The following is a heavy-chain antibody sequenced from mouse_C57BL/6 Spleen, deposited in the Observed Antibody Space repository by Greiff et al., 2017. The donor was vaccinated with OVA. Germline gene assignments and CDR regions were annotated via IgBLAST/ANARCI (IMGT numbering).Heavy chain of an antibody. D-gene: IGHD1-1*01. CDR3: ARGELLLRHLDY. V-gene: IGHV5-17*01. CDR2: ISSGSRTI. J-gene: IGHJ2*01. Sequence: EVQLQESGGGLVKPGGSLKLSCAASGFTFSDYGMHWVRQAPEKGLEWVAYISSGSRTIYYADTVKGRFTISRDNDKNTLFLQMTSLRSEDTAMYSCARGELLLRHLDYWGQGTTLTVSS. CDR1: GFTFSDYG.